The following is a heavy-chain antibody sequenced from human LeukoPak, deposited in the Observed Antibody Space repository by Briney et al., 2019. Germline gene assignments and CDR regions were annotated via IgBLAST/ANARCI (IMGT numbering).Heavy chain of an antibody. D-gene: IGHD3-9*01. CDR2: ISYDGSNK. CDR3: VGDILTGH. Sequence: GGSLRLSCAASGFTFSSYAMHWVRQAPGKGLEWVAVISYDGSNKYYSDSVKGRFTISRDNSKNTLYLQMNSLRAEDTAVYYCVGDILTGHWGQGTLVTVSS. J-gene: IGHJ4*02. V-gene: IGHV3-30*04. CDR1: GFTFSSYA.